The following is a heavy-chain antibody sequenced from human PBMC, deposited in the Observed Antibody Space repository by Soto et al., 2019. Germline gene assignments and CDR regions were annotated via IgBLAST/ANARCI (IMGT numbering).Heavy chain of an antibody. CDR2: IVVGSGNT. D-gene: IGHD2-2*01. CDR3: AASWIVVVPAAPKGGGGDWFDP. V-gene: IGHV1-58*01. Sequence: QMQLVQSGPEVKKPGTSVKVSCKASGFTFTSSAVQWVRQARGQRLEWIGWIVVGSGNTNYAQKFQERVTITRDMSTSTAYRELSSLRPEDTAVYYCAASWIVVVPAAPKGGGGDWFDPWGQGTLVTVSS. CDR1: GFTFTSSA. J-gene: IGHJ5*02.